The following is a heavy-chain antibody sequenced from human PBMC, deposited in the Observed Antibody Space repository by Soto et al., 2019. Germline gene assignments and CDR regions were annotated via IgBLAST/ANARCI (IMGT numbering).Heavy chain of an antibody. J-gene: IGHJ6*02. CDR3: ARVDTYDYYYSMDV. Sequence: PGGSLRLSCAASGLAVTSNYMSWVRQAPGKGLEWVSIVYSSGTTYYADSVKGRFTISRDKSKNTIYLQMRNLRAEDTAVYYCARVDTYDYYYSMDVWGQGTTVTVSS. D-gene: IGHD5-18*01. CDR1: GLAVTSNY. V-gene: IGHV3-53*01. CDR2: VYSSGTT.